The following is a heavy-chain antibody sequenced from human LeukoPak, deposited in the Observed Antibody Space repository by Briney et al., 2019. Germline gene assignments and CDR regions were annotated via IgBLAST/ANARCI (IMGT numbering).Heavy chain of an antibody. D-gene: IGHD4-17*01. J-gene: IGHJ4*02. CDR1: GGSFSGYY. CDR3: ARADYGDSILFDY. Sequence: PSETLSLTCAVYGGSFSGYYWSWIRQPPGKGLEWIGYIYYSGSTNYNPSLKSRVTISVDTSKNQFSLKLSSVTAADTAVYYCARADYGDSILFDYWGQGTLVTVSS. V-gene: IGHV4-59*01. CDR2: IYYSGST.